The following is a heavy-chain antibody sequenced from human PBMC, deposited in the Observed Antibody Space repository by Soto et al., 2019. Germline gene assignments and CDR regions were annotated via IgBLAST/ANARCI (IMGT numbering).Heavy chain of an antibody. CDR1: GGSISSSSYY. J-gene: IGHJ6*02. CDR3: ATTRYCSGGSCYVFNYYGMDV. V-gene: IGHV4-39*01. CDR2: IYYSGST. D-gene: IGHD2-15*01. Sequence: SETLSLTCTVSGGSISSSSYYWGWIRQPPGKGLEWIGSIYYSGSTYYNPSLKSRVTISVDTSKNQFSLKLSSVTAADTAVYYCATTRYCSGGSCYVFNYYGMDVWGQGTTVTVSS.